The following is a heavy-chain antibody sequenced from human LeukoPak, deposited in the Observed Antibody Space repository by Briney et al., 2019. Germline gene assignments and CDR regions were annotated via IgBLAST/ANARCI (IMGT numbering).Heavy chain of an antibody. Sequence: SETLSLTCTVSGYSISSGYYWGWIRQPPGKGLEWIGSIYHSGSTYYNPSLKSRVTISVDTSKNQFSLKLSSVTAADTAVYYCARVGPYYYDSSGSDYWGQGTLVTVSS. J-gene: IGHJ4*02. V-gene: IGHV4-38-2*02. CDR2: IYHSGST. CDR3: ARVGPYYYDSSGSDY. CDR1: GYSISSGYY. D-gene: IGHD3-22*01.